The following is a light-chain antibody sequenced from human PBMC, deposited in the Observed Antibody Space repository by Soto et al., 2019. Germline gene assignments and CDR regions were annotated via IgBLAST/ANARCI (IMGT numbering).Light chain of an antibody. CDR3: QQYGSSPPWT. V-gene: IGKV3-20*01. CDR1: QSVSSSY. CDR2: GAS. Sequence: EIVLTQSPGTLSLSPGERATLSCRASQSVSSSYLAWYQQKPGQAPRLIIYGASSRATGIPDRFSGSGSGTDFTLTISRLEPEDFAAYYCQQYGSSPPWTFGQGTKVNIK. J-gene: IGKJ1*01.